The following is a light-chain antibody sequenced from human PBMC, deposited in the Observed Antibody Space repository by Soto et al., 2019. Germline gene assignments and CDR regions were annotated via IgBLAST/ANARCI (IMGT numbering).Light chain of an antibody. CDR2: GAS. V-gene: IGKV3-15*01. CDR1: QSVSSN. CDR3: QQYNNWPTWT. J-gene: IGKJ1*01. Sequence: EIVMTQSPATLSVSPGERATLSCRASQSVSSNLAWYQQKPGQAPRLLIYGASTRATGIPAGFSGSGSGTEFTLTISSLQSEDFAVYYCQQYNNWPTWTFGQGTKVDIK.